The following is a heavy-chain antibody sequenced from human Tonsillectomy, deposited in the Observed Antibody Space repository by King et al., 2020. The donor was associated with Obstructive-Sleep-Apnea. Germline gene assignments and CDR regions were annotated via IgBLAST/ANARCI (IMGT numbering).Heavy chain of an antibody. CDR1: GFTFSSYA. J-gene: IGHJ4*02. CDR3: AKDQGPSRGFPDY. D-gene: IGHD5-12*01. V-gene: IGHV3-33*06. CDR2: IWYDGSSR. Sequence: VQLVESGGGVVQPGRSLRLSCGASGFTFSSYAMHWVRQAPGKGLEWVAVIWYDGSSRYYADSVQGRFTISRDNSQNTLYLQMNSLRAEDTAVYYCAKDQGPSRGFPDYWGQGTLVTVSS.